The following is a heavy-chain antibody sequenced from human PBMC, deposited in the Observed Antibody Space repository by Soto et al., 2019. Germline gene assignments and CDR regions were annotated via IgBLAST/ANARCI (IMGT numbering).Heavy chain of an antibody. J-gene: IGHJ4*02. CDR3: ARDDPSIAARTFDY. CDR1: GGSVSSGSYY. CDR2: IYYSGST. V-gene: IGHV4-61*01. D-gene: IGHD6-6*01. Sequence: SSETLSLTCTVSGGSVSSGSYYWSWIRQPPGKGLEWIGYIYYSGSTNYNPSLKSRVTISVDTSKNQFSLKLSSVTAADTAVYYCARDDPSIAARTFDYWGQGTLVTVSS.